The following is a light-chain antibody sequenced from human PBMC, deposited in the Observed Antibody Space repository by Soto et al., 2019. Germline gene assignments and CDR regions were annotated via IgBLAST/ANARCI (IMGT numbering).Light chain of an antibody. V-gene: IGKV3-11*01. J-gene: IGKJ4*01. CDR3: QQRSNWPLT. Sequence: EIMVTQSPATLSLSPGERATLSCRASQSVSSSLAWYQQKPGQAPRLLIYDGSSRATGIPATFSGSGFGTDFTLTIASLEPEDFAVYYCQQRSNWPLTFGAGTKVDIK. CDR2: DGS. CDR1: QSVSSS.